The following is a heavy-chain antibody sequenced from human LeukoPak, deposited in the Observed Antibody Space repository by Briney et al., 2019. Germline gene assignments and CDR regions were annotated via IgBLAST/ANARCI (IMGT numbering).Heavy chain of an antibody. CDR3: ARDHRHYYDSSGYLPTLGY. J-gene: IGHJ4*02. V-gene: IGHV1-8*01. Sequence: ASVKVSCKASGYTFTSYDINWVRQATGQGLEWMGWMNPNSGNTGYAQKFQGRVTMTRNTSISTAYMELSSLRSEDTAVYYCARDHRHYYDSSGYLPTLGYWGQGTLVTVSS. D-gene: IGHD3-22*01. CDR2: MNPNSGNT. CDR1: GYTFTSYD.